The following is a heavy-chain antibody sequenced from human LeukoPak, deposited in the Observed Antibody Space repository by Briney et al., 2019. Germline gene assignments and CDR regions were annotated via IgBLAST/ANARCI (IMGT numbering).Heavy chain of an antibody. J-gene: IGHJ4*02. CDR1: GFTFSSYW. D-gene: IGHD1-26*01. Sequence: GGSLRLSCAASGFTFSSYWMNWVRQAPGKRLEWGANINQDGSEKYYVDSVKGRFTISRDNAKNSLYLHMNSLRAEDTAVYYCATSGSYYDYWGQGTLVTVSS. CDR3: ATSGSYYDY. CDR2: INQDGSEK. V-gene: IGHV3-7*02.